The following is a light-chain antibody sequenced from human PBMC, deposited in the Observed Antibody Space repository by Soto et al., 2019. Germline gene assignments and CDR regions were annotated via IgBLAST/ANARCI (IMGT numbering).Light chain of an antibody. CDR2: EAS. V-gene: IGKV1-5*03. CDR1: QSIVGS. Sequence: DIQMTQSPSTLSASLGDRVTISCRASQSIVGSLAWYQQKPGKAPTLLFYEASSLQRGVPSRFSGSGSGTEFTLTISSLQPDDFAIYYCQQHESYPWTFGQGTKVEIK. J-gene: IGKJ1*01. CDR3: QQHESYPWT.